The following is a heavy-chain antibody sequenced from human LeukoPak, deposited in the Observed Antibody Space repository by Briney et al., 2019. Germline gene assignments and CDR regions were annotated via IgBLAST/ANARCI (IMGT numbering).Heavy chain of an antibody. V-gene: IGHV1-69*01. CDR3: ASRQAVTGAVPDAFDI. Sequence: SVKVSCKASGGTFSSYGISWVRQAPGQGLEWMGGIIPIFGTANYAQKFQGRVTINADEYTSTAYMELSSLRSEDTAVYYCASRQAVTGAVPDAFDIWGQGTRVTVSS. D-gene: IGHD7-27*01. J-gene: IGHJ3*02. CDR2: IIPIFGTA. CDR1: GGTFSSYG.